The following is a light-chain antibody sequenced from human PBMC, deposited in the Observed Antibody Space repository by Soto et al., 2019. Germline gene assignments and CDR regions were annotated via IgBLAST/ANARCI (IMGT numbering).Light chain of an antibody. CDR1: QSVLYSSNNKNY. CDR2: WAS. V-gene: IGKV4-1*01. Sequence: DIVMTQSPDSLAVSLVERATINCKSSQSVLYSSNNKNYLAWYQQKPGQPPKALIYWASTRESGVPDRFSGSGSGTDFTLTISSLQAEDVAVYYCQQYYTTPWTFGQGTKVEIK. J-gene: IGKJ1*01. CDR3: QQYYTTPWT.